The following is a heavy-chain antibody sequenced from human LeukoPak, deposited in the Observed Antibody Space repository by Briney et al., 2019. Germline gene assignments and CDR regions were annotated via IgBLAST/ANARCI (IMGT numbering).Heavy chain of an antibody. CDR1: GGSFSGYY. CDR3: ARGLRGSSHYDILTGSYYFDY. V-gene: IGHV4-34*01. D-gene: IGHD3-9*01. J-gene: IGHJ4*02. Sequence: PSETLSLTCAVYGGSFSGYYWSWIRQPPGKGLEWIGEINHSGSTNYNPSLKSRVTISVDTSKNQFSLKVSSVTAADTAVYYCARGLRGSSHYDILTGSYYFDYWGQGTLVTVSS. CDR2: INHSGST.